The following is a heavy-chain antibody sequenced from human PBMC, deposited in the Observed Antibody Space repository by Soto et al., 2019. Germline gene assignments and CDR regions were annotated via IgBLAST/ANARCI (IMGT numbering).Heavy chain of an antibody. CDR2: INPSGGST. D-gene: IGHD2-2*01. CDR3: ARDAVEVPSARYFFHS. CDR1: GYTFSRHY. J-gene: IGHJ4*02. Sequence: WASVKVSCKASGYTFSRHYMHWVRQAPGQGLEWMGTINPSGGSTSYAQKFQGRVTMTRDTSTTTVYMELSSLRFEDTAVYFCARDAVEVPSARYFFHSWGQGTLVTAPQ. V-gene: IGHV1-46*01.